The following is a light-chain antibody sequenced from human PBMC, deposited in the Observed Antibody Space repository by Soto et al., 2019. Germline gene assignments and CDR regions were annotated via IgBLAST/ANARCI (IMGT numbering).Light chain of an antibody. Sequence: DIQLTQSPSSLSASVGDRVTFTCQASQDISNYLGWYQHKVGKAPKLLVYDASDLESGVPGRFSASGSGTHFSLTISGLQPDDFATYYCQQYDSLPITFGQGTRL. CDR1: QDISNY. CDR3: QQYDSLPIT. J-gene: IGKJ5*01. CDR2: DAS. V-gene: IGKV1-33*01.